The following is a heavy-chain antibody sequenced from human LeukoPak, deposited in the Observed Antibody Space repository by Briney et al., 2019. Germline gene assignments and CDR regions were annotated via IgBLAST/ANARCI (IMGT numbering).Heavy chain of an antibody. CDR3: ARADYGDLILSGFDP. CDR1: GFTFSGYA. J-gene: IGHJ5*02. Sequence: GGSLRLSCAASGFTFSGYAMHWVRQAPGKGLEYVSAISSNGGSTYYANSVKGRFTISRDNSKNTLYLQMGSLRAEDMAVYYCARADYGDLILSGFDPWGQGTLVTVSS. V-gene: IGHV3-64*01. D-gene: IGHD4-17*01. CDR2: ISSNGGST.